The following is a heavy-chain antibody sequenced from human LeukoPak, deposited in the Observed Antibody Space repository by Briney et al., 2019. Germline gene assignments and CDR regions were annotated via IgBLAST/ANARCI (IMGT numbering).Heavy chain of an antibody. J-gene: IGHJ4*02. V-gene: IGHV4-30-4*08. CDR1: GGSISSGDYY. CDR3: ARAAIKLYSYPFDY. D-gene: IGHD5-18*01. CDR2: IYYSGST. Sequence: SQTLSLTCTVSGGSISSGDYYWSSIRQPPGKGLEWIGYIYYSGSTYYNPSLKSRVTISVDTSKNQFSLKLSSVTAADTGVYYCARAAIKLYSYPFDYWGQGTLVTVSS.